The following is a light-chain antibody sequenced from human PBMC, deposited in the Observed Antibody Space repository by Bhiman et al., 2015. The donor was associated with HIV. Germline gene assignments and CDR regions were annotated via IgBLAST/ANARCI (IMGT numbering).Light chain of an antibody. CDR3: HSRDTSTNVGV. CDR1: SLRDYY. V-gene: IGLV3-19*01. Sequence: SSELTQDPAMSVALGQTVRITCQGDSLRDYYASWYQQKPGQAPRLVLYGKNNRPSGIPDRFSGSTSGDTAALTFTGAQAEDEADYYCHSRDTSTNVGVFGPGTKVTVL. J-gene: IGLJ1*01. CDR2: GKN.